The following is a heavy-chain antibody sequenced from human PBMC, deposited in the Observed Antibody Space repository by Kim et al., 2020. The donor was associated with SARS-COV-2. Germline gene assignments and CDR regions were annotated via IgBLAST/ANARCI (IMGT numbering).Heavy chain of an antibody. CDR2: IKEDGTET. Sequence: GGSLRLSYAASGFTFSGFWMSWVRQAPGKGLEWVANIKEDGTETYYLDSVEGRFTISRDNAKNSLYLQMNSLRAEDTAVYYCMRERVTEKSHFDYWGQGTLVTVSS. J-gene: IGHJ4*02. V-gene: IGHV3-7*01. CDR1: GFTFSGFW. CDR3: MRERVTEKSHFDY. D-gene: IGHD2-21*02.